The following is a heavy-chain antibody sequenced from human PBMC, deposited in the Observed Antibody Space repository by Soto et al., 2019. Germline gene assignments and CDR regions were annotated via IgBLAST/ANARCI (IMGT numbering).Heavy chain of an antibody. J-gene: IGHJ4*02. D-gene: IGHD3-9*01. CDR2: ISAYNGNT. CDR1: GYTFTSYG. V-gene: IGHV1-18*01. CDR3: ARAHINYDLLTGFYKVRSSTVY. Sequence: ASVKVSCKAAGYTFTSYGISWVRQAPGQGLEWMGWISAYNGNTNYAQKLQGRVTMTTDPSTSTAYMELRSLRSDDTAVYYCARAHINYDLLTGFYKVRSSTVYRCQGLLVPVS.